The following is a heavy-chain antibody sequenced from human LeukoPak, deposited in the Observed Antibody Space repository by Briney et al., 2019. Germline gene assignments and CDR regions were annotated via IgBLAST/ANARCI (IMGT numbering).Heavy chain of an antibody. CDR1: GLIFTDHY. CDR2: TRNKANSYTT. Sequence: GGSLRLSCAASGLIFTDHYMDWVRQAPGKGLEWVARTRNKANSYTTEYAASVTGRFTISRDHSKNSLYLQMSSLKAEDTAVYYCAREPIVVVPPIIAAFDIWGQGTMVTVSS. D-gene: IGHD2-2*01. V-gene: IGHV3-72*01. CDR3: AREPIVVVPPIIAAFDI. J-gene: IGHJ3*02.